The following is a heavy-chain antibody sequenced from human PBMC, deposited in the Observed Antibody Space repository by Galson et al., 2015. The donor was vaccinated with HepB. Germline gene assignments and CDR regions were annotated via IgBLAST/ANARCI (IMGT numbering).Heavy chain of an antibody. CDR3: AREGIAAAVDWFDP. CDR1: GFKFNLYA. D-gene: IGHD6-13*01. V-gene: IGHV3-30*04. J-gene: IGHJ5*02. Sequence: SLRLSCAASGFKFNLYAMHWIRQAPGKGLEWVAVISYDGRNKHYADSVKGRFSISRDNSKDTLYLQMNSLRDEDTADYYCAREGIAAAVDWFDPWGQGTLVTVSS. CDR2: ISYDGRNK.